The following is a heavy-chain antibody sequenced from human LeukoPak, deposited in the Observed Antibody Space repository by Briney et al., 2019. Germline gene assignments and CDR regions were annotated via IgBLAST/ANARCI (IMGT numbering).Heavy chain of an antibody. J-gene: IGHJ4*02. CDR2: INPKSGGT. CDR3: ETSGGGGGPELYN. D-gene: IGHD3-16*01. CDR1: GYTFTGYY. V-gene: IGHV1-2*02. Sequence: GASVKVSCTASGYTFTGYYMHWVRQAPGQGLEWMGWINPKSGGTNYAQKFQGRVTMTRDTSISTAYMEVSRMTSDDTAVYYCETSGGGGGPELYNGGEGTLGTLSP.